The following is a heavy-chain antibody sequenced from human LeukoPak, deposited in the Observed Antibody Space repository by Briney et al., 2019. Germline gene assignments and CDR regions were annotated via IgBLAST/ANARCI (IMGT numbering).Heavy chain of an antibody. J-gene: IGHJ4*02. V-gene: IGHV4-39*07. Sequence: SETLSLTCTVSGGSINNNIYYWGWIRQSPGEGPEWIGSIYYSGTTYYNPSLKSQVTISLDTSRSQFYLRLSSVTAADTAGYYCARDRKRSGSAWRTRTGIFDYWGQGTLVTVSS. CDR3: ARDRKRSGSAWRTRTGIFDY. D-gene: IGHD6-19*01. CDR2: IYYSGTT. CDR1: GGSINNNIYY.